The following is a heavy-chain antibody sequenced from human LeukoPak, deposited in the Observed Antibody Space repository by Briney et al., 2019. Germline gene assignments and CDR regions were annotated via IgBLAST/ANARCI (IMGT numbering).Heavy chain of an antibody. Sequence: SETLSLTCAVYGGSFSGYYWSWIRQPPGKGLEWIGEINHSGSTNYNPSLKSRVTISVDTSKNQFSLKLSSVTAADTAVYYCARECVLLWFGELPYYFDYWGQGTLVTVSS. CDR3: ARECVLLWFGELPYYFDY. J-gene: IGHJ4*02. CDR1: GGSFSGYY. V-gene: IGHV4-34*01. D-gene: IGHD3-10*01. CDR2: INHSGST.